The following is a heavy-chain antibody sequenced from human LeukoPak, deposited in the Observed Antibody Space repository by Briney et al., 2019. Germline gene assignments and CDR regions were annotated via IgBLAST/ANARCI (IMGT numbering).Heavy chain of an antibody. CDR2: IYTSGST. CDR3: ARLGSIGSSSRNHRLALRSWFDP. Sequence: SETLSLTCTVSGGSISSYYWSWIRQPAGKGLEWIGRIYTSGSTNYNPSLKSRVTMSVDTSKNQFSLKLSSVTAADTAVYYCARLGSIGSSSRNHRLALRSWFDPWGQGTLVTVSS. CDR1: GGSISSYY. D-gene: IGHD6-13*01. V-gene: IGHV4-4*07. J-gene: IGHJ5*02.